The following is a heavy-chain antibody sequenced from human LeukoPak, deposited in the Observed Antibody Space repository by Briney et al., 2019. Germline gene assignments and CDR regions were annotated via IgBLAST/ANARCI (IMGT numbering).Heavy chain of an antibody. CDR3: ASPPSYGSGTNWFDP. V-gene: IGHV4-59*11. J-gene: IGHJ5*02. D-gene: IGHD3-10*01. Sequence: PSETLTLTCTGSGGTISSHYWSWIRQPPGKGLEWMGYIYYSGSTNYNPSRMSRVTISVGTSKNQFSLKLSSATAADTAVYYCASPPSYGSGTNWFDPWGQGTPVTVSS. CDR2: IYYSGST. CDR1: GGTISSHY.